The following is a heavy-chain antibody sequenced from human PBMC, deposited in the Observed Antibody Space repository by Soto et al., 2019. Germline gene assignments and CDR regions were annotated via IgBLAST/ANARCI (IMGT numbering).Heavy chain of an antibody. D-gene: IGHD3-22*01. CDR3: ARDSSGYSGWFDP. CDR1: GFTFSSYA. Sequence: QVQLVESGGGVVQPGRSLRLSCAASGFTFSSYAMHWVRQAPGKGLEWVAVISYDGSNKYYADSVKGRFTISRDNSKHTLYLQMNSLRAEDTAVYYCARDSSGYSGWFDPWGQGTLVTVSS. J-gene: IGHJ5*02. CDR2: ISYDGSNK. V-gene: IGHV3-30-3*01.